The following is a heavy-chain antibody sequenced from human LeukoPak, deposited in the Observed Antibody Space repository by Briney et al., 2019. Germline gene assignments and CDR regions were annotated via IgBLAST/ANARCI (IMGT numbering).Heavy chain of an antibody. CDR2: IYYSGST. D-gene: IGHD6-13*01. V-gene: IGHV4-59*01. J-gene: IGHJ4*02. Sequence: SETLSLTCTVSGGSISSYYWSWIRQPPGKGLEWIGYIYYSGSTNYNPSLKSRVTISVDTSKNQFSLKLSSVTAADTAVYYCARDPPEYSSSWFDYWGQGTLVTVSS. CDR1: GGSISSYY. CDR3: ARDPPEYSSSWFDY.